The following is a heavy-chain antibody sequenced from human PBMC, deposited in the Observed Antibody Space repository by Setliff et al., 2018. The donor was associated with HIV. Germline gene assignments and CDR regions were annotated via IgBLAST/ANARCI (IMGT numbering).Heavy chain of an antibody. CDR3: AREWTGYSST. D-gene: IGHD6-13*01. Sequence: TLSLTCTVSGDSISSTHYYWSWIRQPAGKGLEWIGRIYTTGTTNYNPSLKSRVTISVDTSKNQFSLKLSSVTAADTAVYYCAREWTGYSSTWGQGTLVTVSS. CDR2: IYTTGTT. V-gene: IGHV4-61*02. J-gene: IGHJ1*01. CDR1: GDSISSTHYY.